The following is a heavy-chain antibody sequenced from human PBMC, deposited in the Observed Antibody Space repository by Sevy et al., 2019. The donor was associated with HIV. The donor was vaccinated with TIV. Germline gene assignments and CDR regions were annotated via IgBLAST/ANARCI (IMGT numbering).Heavy chain of an antibody. V-gene: IGHV3-11*01. CDR1: GFTFSDYS. J-gene: IGHJ4*02. CDR2: ISNMGTI. Sequence: GGSLRLSCAASGFTFSDYSMTWIRQAPGKGLEWVSYISNMGTIYYADSVKGRFTLSRDNAKNTLYLQMNSLRAEDTAVYFCAKDILERGIHFDYWGQGTLVTVSS. D-gene: IGHD1-26*01. CDR3: AKDILERGIHFDY.